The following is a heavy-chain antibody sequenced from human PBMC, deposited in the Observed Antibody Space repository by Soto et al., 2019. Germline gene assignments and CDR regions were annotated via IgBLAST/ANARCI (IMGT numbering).Heavy chain of an antibody. Sequence: SVKVSCKASGGTFSSYTISWVRQAPGQGLEWMGRIIPILGIANYAQKFQGRVTITADKSTSTAYMELSSLRSEDTAVYYCAGSLDDYGDYVRNYYFDYRGQRTLVTVSS. V-gene: IGHV1-69*02. CDR1: GGTFSSYT. D-gene: IGHD4-17*01. J-gene: IGHJ4*02. CDR3: AGSLDDYGDYVRNYYFDY. CDR2: IIPILGIA.